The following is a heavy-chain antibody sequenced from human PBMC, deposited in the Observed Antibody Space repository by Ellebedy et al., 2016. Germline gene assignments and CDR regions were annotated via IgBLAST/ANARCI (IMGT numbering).Heavy chain of an antibody. D-gene: IGHD4-23*01. CDR2: ISSSSSYI. CDR1: GFTFSSYS. V-gene: IGHV3-21*01. Sequence: GGSLRLXXAASGFTFSSYSMNWVRQAPGKGLEWVSSISSSSSYIYYADSVKGRFTISRDNAKNSLYLQMNSLRAEDTAVYYCARVGRGYGGILILDVWGQGTTVTVSS. J-gene: IGHJ6*02. CDR3: ARVGRGYGGILILDV.